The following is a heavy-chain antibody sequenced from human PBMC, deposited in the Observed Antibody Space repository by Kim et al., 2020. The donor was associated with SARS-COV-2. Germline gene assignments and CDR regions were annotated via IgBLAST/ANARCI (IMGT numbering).Heavy chain of an antibody. J-gene: IGHJ6*02. CDR2: IIPIFGTA. CDR3: ASGGYSYGLAYYGMDV. D-gene: IGHD5-18*01. V-gene: IGHV1-69*13. CDR1: GGTFSSYA. Sequence: SVKVSCKASGGTFSSYAISWVRQAPGQGLEWMGGIIPIFGTANYAQKFQGRVTITADESTSTAYMELSSLRSEDTAVYYCASGGYSYGLAYYGMDVWGQGTTVTVSS.